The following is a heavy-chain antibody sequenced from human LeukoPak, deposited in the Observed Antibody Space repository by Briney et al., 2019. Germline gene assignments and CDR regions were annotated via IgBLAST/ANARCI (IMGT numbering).Heavy chain of an antibody. Sequence: GGSLRLSCAASGFTFSSHGMNWVRQAPGKGLEGVSGRSSIGGRTYYADSVKGRFTVTRDNSRNTLHLQMNSLRVEDTGVYYCAKDDAWGRFYHWGQGTLVTVSS. CDR2: RSSIGGRT. CDR1: GFTFSSHG. D-gene: IGHD3-16*01. V-gene: IGHV3-23*01. J-gene: IGHJ1*01. CDR3: AKDDAWGRFYH.